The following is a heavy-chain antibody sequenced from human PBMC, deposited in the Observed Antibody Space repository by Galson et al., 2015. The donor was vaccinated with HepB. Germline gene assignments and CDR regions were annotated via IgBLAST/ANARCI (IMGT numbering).Heavy chain of an antibody. J-gene: IGHJ5*02. D-gene: IGHD1-1*01. CDR3: ARVQGLERREARDGFRFDP. CDR2: IYHSGST. Sequence: TLSLTCTVSGYSISSGYYWGWIRQPPGKGLEWIGSIYHSGSTYYNPSLKSRVTISVDTSKNQFSLKLSSVTAADTAVYYCARVQGLERREARDGFRFDPWGQGTLVTVSS. CDR1: GYSISSGYY. V-gene: IGHV4-38-2*02.